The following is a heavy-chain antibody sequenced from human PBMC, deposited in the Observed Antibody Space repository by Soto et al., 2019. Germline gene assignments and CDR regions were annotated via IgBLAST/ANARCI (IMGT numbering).Heavy chain of an antibody. V-gene: IGHV3-33*06. Sequence: QVQLVESGGGVVQPGTSLRLSCAASGFAFSYHGIHWVRQAPGKGLEWVAVTWSGGRGEYYADSVRGRFTISRDNSKTTVYLQMNSLRVEDTAVYYCAKDDDTSSHYSLLDFRGQGTLVTVSS. CDR3: AKDDDTSSHYSLLDF. J-gene: IGHJ4*02. CDR2: TWSGGRGE. CDR1: GFAFSYHG. D-gene: IGHD3-22*01.